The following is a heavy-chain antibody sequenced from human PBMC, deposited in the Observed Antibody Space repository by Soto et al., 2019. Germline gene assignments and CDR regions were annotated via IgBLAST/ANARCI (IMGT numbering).Heavy chain of an antibody. J-gene: IGHJ4*01. CDR3: ASVSVFVGRGFIDY. V-gene: IGHV1-18*01. D-gene: IGHD3-16*02. CDR1: GYTFTSYG. CDR2: ISAYNGNT. Sequence: QVQLVQSGAEVKKPGASVKVSCKASGYTFTSYGISWVRQAPGQGLEWMGWISAYNGNTNYAQKLQGRVTITTDTSTRPANMELRRLRSDDTDVYYCASVSVFVGRGFIDYWGQGTLVTVSS.